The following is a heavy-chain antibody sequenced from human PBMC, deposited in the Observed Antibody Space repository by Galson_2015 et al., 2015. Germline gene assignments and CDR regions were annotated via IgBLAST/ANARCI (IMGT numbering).Heavy chain of an antibody. CDR2: ISGSGDST. V-gene: IGHV3-23*01. CDR3: AKDYSGGYCSSTTCYVAFDI. CDR1: GFTFSNYG. Sequence: SLRLSCAASGFTFSNYGMSWVRQAPGKGLEWVSGISGSGDSTYYADSVKGRFTISRDNSKDSVFLQMSGLRAEDTAIYYCAKDYSGGYCSSTTCYVAFDIWGQGTMVIVSS. J-gene: IGHJ3*02. D-gene: IGHD2-2*01.